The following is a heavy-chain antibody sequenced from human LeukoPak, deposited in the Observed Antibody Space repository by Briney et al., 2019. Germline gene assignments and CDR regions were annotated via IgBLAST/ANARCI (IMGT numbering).Heavy chain of an antibody. V-gene: IGHV3-23*01. CDR2: ISGSGGST. D-gene: IGHD1-26*01. J-gene: IGHJ4*02. CDR1: GFTFSSYG. CDR3: ARDLRIVSGSYLDY. Sequence: AGGSLRLSCAASGFTFSSYGMSWVRQAPGKGLEWVSAISGSGGSTYYADSVKGRFTISRDNSKNTLYLQMNSLRAEDTAIYYCARDLRIVSGSYLDYWGQGTLVTVSS.